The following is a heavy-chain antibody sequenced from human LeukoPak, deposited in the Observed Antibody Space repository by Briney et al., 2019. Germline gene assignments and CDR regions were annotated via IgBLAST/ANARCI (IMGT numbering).Heavy chain of an antibody. CDR3: ARGVDFADV. CDR1: GGSINTSL. V-gene: IGHV4-59*01. D-gene: IGHD3-3*01. Sequence: SETLSLTCTVSGGSINTSLWSWIRQPPAKRLEWIAYTSYSGGTNYNPSLKGRFTISLHPSKHRFSLRLDSVTAADTAVYYCARGVDFADVWGQGVLVTVSS. J-gene: IGHJ4*02. CDR2: TSYSGGT.